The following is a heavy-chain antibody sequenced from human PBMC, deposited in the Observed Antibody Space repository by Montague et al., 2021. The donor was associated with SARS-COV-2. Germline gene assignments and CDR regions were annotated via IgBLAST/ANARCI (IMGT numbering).Heavy chain of an antibody. CDR3: VRDHPYGGPRGAYDI. Sequence: SETLSLTCTVSGGSFTGYYWSWLRRSPGKGLEWIAYIYDGGAVNXNPSLGSRVTISTDTSKNQLSLKVNSVTAADTAVYCCVRDHPYGGPRGAYDIWGQGTVVTVSS. V-gene: IGHV4-59*01. CDR1: GGSFTGYY. J-gene: IGHJ3*02. D-gene: IGHD4-23*01. CDR2: IYDGGAV.